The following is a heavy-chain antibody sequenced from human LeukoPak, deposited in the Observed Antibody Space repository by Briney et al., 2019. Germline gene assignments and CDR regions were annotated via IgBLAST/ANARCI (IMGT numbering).Heavy chain of an antibody. CDR1: GVTFNNYY. Sequence: GGSLRLSCAASGVTFNNYYMSWVRQAPGKGLEWVANINQDGREKNYVDSVRGQFTISRDNAKNSLYLQLNSLRVEDTAVYYCARDTTGYDPFWGQGTLVTVSS. V-gene: IGHV3-7*05. J-gene: IGHJ4*02. CDR3: ARDTTGYDPF. CDR2: INQDGREK. D-gene: IGHD5-12*01.